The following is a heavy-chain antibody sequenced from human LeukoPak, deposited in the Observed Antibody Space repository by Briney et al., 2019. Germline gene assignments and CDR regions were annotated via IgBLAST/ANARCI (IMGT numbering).Heavy chain of an antibody. CDR1: GGAIASGGYS. Sequence: PSETLSLTCTVSGGAIASGGYSWNWIRQSPGKGLEWIGCIYDRGPAYYHPSLKSRFTISVDRPKNQFFLNVTSLTAADTAVYYCARSRQASGLLSSWGQGTPVVVSS. J-gene: IGHJ5*02. CDR3: ARSRQASGLLSS. V-gene: IGHV4-30-2*06. CDR2: IYDRGPA. D-gene: IGHD3-10*01.